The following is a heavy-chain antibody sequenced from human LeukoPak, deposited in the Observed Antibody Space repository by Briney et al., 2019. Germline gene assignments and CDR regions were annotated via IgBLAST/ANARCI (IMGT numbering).Heavy chain of an antibody. V-gene: IGHV4-39*07. D-gene: IGHD3-9*01. Sequence: SETLPLTCTVSGGSISSSSYYWGWIRQPPGKGLEWIGSIYYSGSTYYNPSLKSRVTISVDTSKNQFSLKLSSVTAADTAVYYCARVIYDILTGSLYDAFDIWGQGTMVTVSS. CDR2: IYYSGST. CDR1: GGSISSSSYY. CDR3: ARVIYDILTGSLYDAFDI. J-gene: IGHJ3*02.